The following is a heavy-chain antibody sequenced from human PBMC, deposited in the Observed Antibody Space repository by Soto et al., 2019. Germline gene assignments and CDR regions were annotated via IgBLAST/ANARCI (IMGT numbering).Heavy chain of an antibody. CDR3: ARKVGATRGCWFDP. CDR1: GGSISSSSYY. CDR2: IYYSGST. V-gene: IGHV4-39*01. Sequence: SETLSLTCTVSGGSISSSSYYWGWIRQPPGKGLEWIGSIYYSGSTYYSPSLKSRVTISVDTSKNQFSLKLSSVTAADTAVYYCARKVGATRGCWFDPWGQGTLVTVSS. J-gene: IGHJ5*02. D-gene: IGHD1-26*01.